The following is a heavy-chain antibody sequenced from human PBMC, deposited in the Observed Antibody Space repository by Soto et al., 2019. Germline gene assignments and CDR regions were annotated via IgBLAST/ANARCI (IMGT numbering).Heavy chain of an antibody. D-gene: IGHD6-6*01. V-gene: IGHV3-21*01. CDR2: ITGGSGYI. J-gene: IGHJ6*02. CDR1: GFTFSTYT. CDR3: ARDRAVRKENGMDV. Sequence: EVQLVESGGGLVKPGGSPGLSCVVSGFTFSTYTMNWVRQAPGKGLEWVSSITGGSGYIYYADSVKGRFTISRDNAKNSLYLQMDSLRAEDSAVYYCARDRAVRKENGMDVWGQGTTVTVSS.